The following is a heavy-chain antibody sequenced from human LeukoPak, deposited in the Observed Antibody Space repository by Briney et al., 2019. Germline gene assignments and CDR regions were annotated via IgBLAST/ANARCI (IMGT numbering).Heavy chain of an antibody. CDR1: GYTFTGYY. CDR3: ARALPLYSSSWYYYYYGMGV. V-gene: IGHV1-2*02. Sequence: ASVKVSCKASGYTFTGYYMHWVRQAPGQGLEWMGWINPNSGGTNYAQKFQGRVTMTRDTSISTAYMELSRLRSDDTAVYYCARALPLYSSSWYYYYYGMGVWGQGTTVTVSS. D-gene: IGHD6-13*01. CDR2: INPNSGGT. J-gene: IGHJ6*02.